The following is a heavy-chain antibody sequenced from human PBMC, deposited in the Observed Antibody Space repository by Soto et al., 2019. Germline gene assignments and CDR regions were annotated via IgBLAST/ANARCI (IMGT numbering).Heavy chain of an antibody. Sequence: SETLSLTCAVYGGSFSGYYWSWIRQPPGKGLEWIGEINHSGSTNYNPSLKSRVTISVDTSKNQFSLKLSSVTAADTAVYYCARGARITMVRGVIPKHLDYWGQGTLVTVSS. CDR3: ARGARITMVRGVIPKHLDY. J-gene: IGHJ4*02. CDR1: GGSFSGYY. V-gene: IGHV4-34*01. CDR2: INHSGST. D-gene: IGHD3-10*01.